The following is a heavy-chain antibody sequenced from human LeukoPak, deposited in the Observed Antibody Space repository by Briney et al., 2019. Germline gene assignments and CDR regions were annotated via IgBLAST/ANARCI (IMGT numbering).Heavy chain of an antibody. CDR2: ISGSGGST. V-gene: IGHV3-23*01. CDR1: GFTFYNYA. J-gene: IGHJ4*02. CDR3: AKRGVQQWLVDWYFDY. D-gene: IGHD6-19*01. Sequence: GGSLRLSCAASGFTFYNYAMSWVRQAQGTGLERVSGISGSGGSTFYAESVKGRFTISRDNSKLYLQMNSLRAEDTAVYYCAKRGVQQWLVDWYFDYWGQGTLVTVSS.